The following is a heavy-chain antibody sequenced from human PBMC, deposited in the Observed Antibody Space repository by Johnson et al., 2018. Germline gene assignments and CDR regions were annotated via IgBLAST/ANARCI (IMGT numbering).Heavy chain of an antibody. D-gene: IGHD3-10*01. J-gene: IGHJ3*02. Sequence: VQLVESGGGLVKPGGSLRLSCAASGFTFSSYSMNWVRQAPGKGLEWVSSISSSSSYIYYADSVKGRFTISRDNAKNSLYLQMNSLKTEENTVYYCTTPGGGSVSYYLGNDAFDIWGQGTMVTVSS. CDR3: TTPGGGSVSYYLGNDAFDI. CDR1: GFTFSSYS. CDR2: ISSSSSYI. V-gene: IGHV3-21*04.